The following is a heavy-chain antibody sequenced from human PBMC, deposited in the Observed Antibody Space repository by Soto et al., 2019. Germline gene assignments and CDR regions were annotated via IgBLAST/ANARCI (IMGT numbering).Heavy chain of an antibody. J-gene: IGHJ4*02. CDR1: GGSVSSGGSY. D-gene: IGHD4-17*01. Sequence: QVQLQESGPGLVKPSQTLSLTCTVSGGSVSSGGSYWSWIRQHPGKSLEWIGYIHYSGSTYYNPSLRSRITISVDTSKNQFSLKLSSVTAADTAVYYCAGGKTTYEYWGQGTLGTVSS. CDR2: IHYSGST. V-gene: IGHV4-31*03. CDR3: AGGKTTYEY.